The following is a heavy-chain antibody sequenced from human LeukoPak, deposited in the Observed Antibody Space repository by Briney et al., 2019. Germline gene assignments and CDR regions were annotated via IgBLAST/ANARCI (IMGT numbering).Heavy chain of an antibody. CDR3: ARELDSGYAFDY. J-gene: IGHJ4*02. Sequence: GGSLRLSCAASGFTFSSYAMSWVRQAPGKGLEWVSSISASGGSTNYADSVKGRFTISRDNSKSTLYLQMNSLRAEDTAVYYCARELDSGYAFDYWGQGTLVTVSS. CDR2: ISASGGST. CDR1: GFTFSSYA. V-gene: IGHV3-23*01. D-gene: IGHD5-12*01.